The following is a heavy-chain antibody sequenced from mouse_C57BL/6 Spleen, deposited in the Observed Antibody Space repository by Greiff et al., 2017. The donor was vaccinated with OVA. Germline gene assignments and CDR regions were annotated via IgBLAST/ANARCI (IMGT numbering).Heavy chain of an antibody. V-gene: IGHV5-17*01. J-gene: IGHJ1*03. CDR2: ISSGSSTI. CDR3: AAIGNWYFDV. D-gene: IGHD4-1*02. Sequence: EVKVVESGGGLVKPGGSLKLSCAASGFTFSDYGMHWVRQAPEKGLEWVAYISSGSSTIYYADTVKGRFTISRDNAKNTLFLQMTSLRSEDTAMYYCAAIGNWYFDVWGTGTTVTVSS. CDR1: GFTFSDYG.